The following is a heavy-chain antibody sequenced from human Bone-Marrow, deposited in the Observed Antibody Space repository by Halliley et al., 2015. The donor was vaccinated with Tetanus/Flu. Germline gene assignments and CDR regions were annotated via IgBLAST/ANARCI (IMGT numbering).Heavy chain of an antibody. D-gene: IGHD6-13*01. CDR3: GRLAKLSGPASWSRPVDS. J-gene: IGHJ5*01. Sequence: TLSLTCTVSGGSISSGYWTWIRQPPGKGPEWIGYIHYSGSTNFNPSLKSRVTISLDTSKNSVSLNLTSVTAADTAVYFCGRLAKLSGPASWSRPVDSWGQGALVTVSS. CDR2: IHYSGST. V-gene: IGHV4-59*08. CDR1: GGSISSGY.